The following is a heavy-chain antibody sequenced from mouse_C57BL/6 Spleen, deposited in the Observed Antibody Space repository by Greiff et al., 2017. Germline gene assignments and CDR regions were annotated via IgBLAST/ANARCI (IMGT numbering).Heavy chain of an antibody. D-gene: IGHD4-1*01. J-gene: IGHJ4*01. CDR3: ARWEPSYAMDY. V-gene: IGHV1-52*01. Sequence: QVQLKQPGAELVRPGSSVKLSCKASGYTFTSYWMHWVKQRPIQGLEWIGNIDPSDSETHYNQKFKDKATLTVDKSSSTAYMQLSSLTSEDSAVYYCARWEPSYAMDYWGQGTSVTVSS. CDR1: GYTFTSYW. CDR2: IDPSDSET.